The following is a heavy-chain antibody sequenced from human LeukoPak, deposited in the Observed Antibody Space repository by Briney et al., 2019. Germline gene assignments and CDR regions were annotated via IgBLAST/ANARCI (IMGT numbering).Heavy chain of an antibody. CDR3: ARARSGSDNTYFDY. D-gene: IGHD3-10*01. Sequence: SETLSLTCAVYGGSISGYYWSWIRQTPGKGLEWIGEINHSGSTNYNPSLKSRVTISVDTSKNQFSLKLSSVTAADTAVYYCARARSGSDNTYFDYWGQGTLVTVSS. CDR2: INHSGST. V-gene: IGHV4-34*01. CDR1: GGSISGYY. J-gene: IGHJ4*02.